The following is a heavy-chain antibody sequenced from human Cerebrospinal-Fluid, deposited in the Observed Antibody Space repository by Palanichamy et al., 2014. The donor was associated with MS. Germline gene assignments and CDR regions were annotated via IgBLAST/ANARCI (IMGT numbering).Heavy chain of an antibody. V-gene: IGHV3-21*06. CDR1: GFTFSQYS. Sequence: EVQLVESGGGPGQPGGSLRLSCAASGFTFSQYSMNWVRLAPGKGLEWVSSISRSSGHAYYADSVRGRLTISRDNAKNSVYLQMNDVRAEDTAIYYCAREYYYGSGTYYRGISYYYDGMDVWGRGTTVTVSS. CDR2: ISRSSGHA. D-gene: IGHD3-10*01. J-gene: IGHJ6*02. CDR3: AREYYYGSGTYYRGISYYYDGMDV.